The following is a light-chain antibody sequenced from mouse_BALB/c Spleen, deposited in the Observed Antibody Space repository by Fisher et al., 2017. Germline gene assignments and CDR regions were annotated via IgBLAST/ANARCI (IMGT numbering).Light chain of an antibody. CDR2: SGS. Sequence: MTQSTSYLAASPGETITINCRASKSISKYLAWYQEKPGKTNKLLIYSGSTLQSGIPSRFSGSGSGTDFTLTISSLEPEDFAMYYCQQHNEYPWTFGGGTKLEIK. J-gene: IGKJ1*01. CDR3: QQHNEYPWT. V-gene: IGKV16-104*01. CDR1: KSISKY.